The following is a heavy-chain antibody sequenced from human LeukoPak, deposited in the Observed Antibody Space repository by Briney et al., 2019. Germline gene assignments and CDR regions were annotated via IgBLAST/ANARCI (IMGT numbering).Heavy chain of an antibody. D-gene: IGHD2-15*01. V-gene: IGHV1-18*01. J-gene: IGHJ4*02. CDR2: ISAYNGNT. Sequence: ASVKVSCKASGYTFTGYGISWVRQAPGQGLEWMGWISAYNGNTNYAQKLQGRVTMTTDTSTSTAYMELRSLRSDDTAVYYCAVVVVAATGYYFDYWGQGTLVTVSS. CDR1: GYTFTGYG. CDR3: AVVVVAATGYYFDY.